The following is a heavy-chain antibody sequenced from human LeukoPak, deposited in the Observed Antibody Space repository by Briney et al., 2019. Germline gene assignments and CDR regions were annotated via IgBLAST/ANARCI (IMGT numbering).Heavy chain of an antibody. D-gene: IGHD3-22*01. J-gene: IGHJ4*02. Sequence: GGSLRLSCAASGFTFNRYAMIGLPQAPGKGLKWVSAFCGSGGSRYYGDSVKGRFTISRDNSKSTLYLQMNSLRAEDTAVYYCAKDILGYYYDSSGFDYWGQGTLVTVSS. CDR3: AKDILGYYYDSSGFDY. CDR1: GFTFNRYA. V-gene: IGHV3-23*02. CDR2: FCGSGGSR.